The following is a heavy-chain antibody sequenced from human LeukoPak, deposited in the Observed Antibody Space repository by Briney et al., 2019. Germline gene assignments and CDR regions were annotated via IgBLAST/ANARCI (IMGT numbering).Heavy chain of an antibody. CDR2: FYPEDGET. D-gene: IGHD5-18*01. V-gene: IGHV1-24*01. J-gene: IGHJ5*02. CDR3: ATDPRWDTAMVFRGWKNWFDP. CDR1: RYTLSELS. Sequence: ASPNPSCKLSRYTLSELSIHWVRHAPRKGLEWMGGFYPEDGETIYTQKFQGRVTMTEGTSTDTAYMALRSLISEDTAVYSCATDPRWDTAMVFRGWKNWFDPWGQGTLVTVSP.